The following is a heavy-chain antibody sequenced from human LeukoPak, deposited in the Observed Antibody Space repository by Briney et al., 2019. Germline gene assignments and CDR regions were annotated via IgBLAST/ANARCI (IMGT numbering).Heavy chain of an antibody. D-gene: IGHD1-26*01. J-gene: IGHJ4*02. CDR2: ISPNSGDT. CDR3: ASPPYSGSYYPSDF. V-gene: IGHV1-2*02. CDR1: GYTFTDCY. Sequence: ASVKVSCNASGYTFTDCYIHWVRHAPGQGLELMGWISPNSGDTNYAQEFQDRVTMTSETSISTAYLELSRLRSDDTAVYFCASPPYSGSYYPSDFWGQGTLVTVSS.